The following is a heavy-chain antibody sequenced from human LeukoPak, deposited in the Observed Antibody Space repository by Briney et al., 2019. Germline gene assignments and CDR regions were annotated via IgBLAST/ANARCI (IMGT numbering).Heavy chain of an antibody. CDR3: AKDPGYSRSLDY. Sequence: PGGSLRLSXAGSGFTFSSYALSWVRQAPGKGLEWVSAISGGGGTYYADSVRGRFTISRDNSKNTLYLQVNSLRAEDTAVYYCAKDPGYSRSLDYWGQGTLVTVSS. D-gene: IGHD6-13*01. V-gene: IGHV3-23*01. CDR1: GFTFSSYA. CDR2: ISGGGGT. J-gene: IGHJ4*02.